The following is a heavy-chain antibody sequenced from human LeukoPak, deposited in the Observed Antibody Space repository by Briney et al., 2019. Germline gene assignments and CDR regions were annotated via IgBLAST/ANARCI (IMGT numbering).Heavy chain of an antibody. Sequence: GGSPRLSCAASGFTFSSYSMNWVRQAPGKGLEWVSSISSSSSYIYYADSVKGRFTISRDNAKNSLYLQMNSLRAEDTAVYYCARDLYYDILTGYFDYWGQGTLVTVSS. CDR3: ARDLYYDILTGYFDY. CDR1: GFTFSSYS. D-gene: IGHD3-9*01. V-gene: IGHV3-21*01. CDR2: ISSSSSYI. J-gene: IGHJ4*02.